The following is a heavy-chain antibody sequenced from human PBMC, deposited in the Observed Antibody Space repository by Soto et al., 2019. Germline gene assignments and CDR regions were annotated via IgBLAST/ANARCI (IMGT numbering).Heavy chain of an antibody. J-gene: IGHJ6*02. V-gene: IGHV3-30*18. D-gene: IGHD4-4*01. Sequence: QVQLVESGGGVVQPGRSLRLSCAASGFTFSSYGMHWVRQAPGKGLEWVAVISYDGSNKYYADSVKGRFTIPRDNSKNTLYLQMNSLRAEDTAVYYCAKVTYIREYYYYGMDVWGQGTTVTVSS. CDR1: GFTFSSYG. CDR2: ISYDGSNK. CDR3: AKVTYIREYYYYGMDV.